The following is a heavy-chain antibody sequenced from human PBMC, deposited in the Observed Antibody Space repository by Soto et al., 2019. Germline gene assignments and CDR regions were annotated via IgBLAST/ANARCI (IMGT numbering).Heavy chain of an antibody. CDR1: GFTFTSSA. CDR3: AGAVAGTLLFDY. D-gene: IGHD6-19*01. J-gene: IGHJ4*02. CDR2: IVVGSGNT. V-gene: IGHV1-58*02. Sequence: ASVKVSCKASGFTFTSSAMQWVRQARGQRLEWIGWIVVGSGNTNYAQKFQERVTITRDMSTSTAYMELSSPRSEDTAVYYCAGAVAGTLLFDYWGQGTLVTVSS.